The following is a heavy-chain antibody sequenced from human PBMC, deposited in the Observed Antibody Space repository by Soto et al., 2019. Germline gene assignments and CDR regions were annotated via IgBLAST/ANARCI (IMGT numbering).Heavy chain of an antibody. D-gene: IGHD3-3*01. CDR1: GFIFSEYE. J-gene: IGHJ5*02. CDR2: ISSSSSYT. Sequence: GVSLRLSCEVSGFIFSEYEFNWVRQAPGKGLEWVSYISSSSSYTNYADSVKGRFTISRDNAKNSLYLQMNSLRAEDTAVYYCARDGTNTFWSGYSNWFAPWGQGTLVTVYS. CDR3: ARDGTNTFWSGYSNWFAP. V-gene: IGHV3-11*06.